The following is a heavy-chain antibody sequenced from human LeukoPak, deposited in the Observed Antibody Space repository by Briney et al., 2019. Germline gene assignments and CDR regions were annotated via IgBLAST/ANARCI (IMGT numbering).Heavy chain of an antibody. J-gene: IGHJ4*02. CDR3: TMIGFDY. CDR1: GFTFSGSA. CDR2: IRSKANSYAT. Sequence: GSLSLSCXASGFTFSGSAMHWVRQASGKGLEWVGRIRSKANSYATAYAASEKGRFTISRDDSKSTAYLQMNSLKTEDTAVYYCTMIGFDYWGQGTLVTVSS. D-gene: IGHD3-22*01. V-gene: IGHV3-73*01.